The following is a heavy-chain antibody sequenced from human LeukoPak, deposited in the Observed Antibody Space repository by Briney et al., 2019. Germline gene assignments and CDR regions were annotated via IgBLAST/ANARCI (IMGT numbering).Heavy chain of an antibody. J-gene: IGHJ4*02. CDR3: AKADWLSSPFDY. CDR1: GFTFSSYA. D-gene: IGHD3-9*01. Sequence: GGSLRLSCAASGFTFSSYAMSWVRQAPGKGLERVSAIGGSGGSTYYADSVKGRFTISRDNSKNTLYLQMNSLRAEDTAVYYCAKADWLSSPFDYWGQGTLVTVSS. V-gene: IGHV3-23*01. CDR2: IGGSGGST.